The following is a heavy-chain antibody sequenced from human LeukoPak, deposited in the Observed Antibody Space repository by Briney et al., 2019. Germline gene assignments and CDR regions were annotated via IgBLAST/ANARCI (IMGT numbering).Heavy chain of an antibody. CDR3: AREGKGSGSYPPERPLSS. D-gene: IGHD3-10*01. J-gene: IGHJ4*02. CDR2: INAGNGNT. CDR1: GYTFTSYA. Sequence: GASVKVSCKASGYTFTSYAMHWVRQAPGQRLEWMGWINAGNGNTKYSQKFQGRVTITRDTSASTAYMELSSLRSEDTAVYYCAREGKGSGSYPPERPLSSWGQGTLVTVSS. V-gene: IGHV1-3*01.